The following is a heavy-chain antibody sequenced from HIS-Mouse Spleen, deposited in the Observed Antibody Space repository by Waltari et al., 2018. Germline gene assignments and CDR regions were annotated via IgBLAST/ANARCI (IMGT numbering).Heavy chain of an antibody. V-gene: IGHV3-30*04. Sequence: QVQLVESGGGVVQPGRSLILFCASSGFNFSSFAMHRVRQAPGKGLEWVAVISYDGSNKYYADSVKGRFTISRDNSKNTLYLQMNSLRAEDTAVYYCARANSSWFDYWGQGTLVTVSS. D-gene: IGHD6-13*01. CDR3: ARANSSWFDY. CDR2: ISYDGSNK. CDR1: GFNFSSFA. J-gene: IGHJ4*02.